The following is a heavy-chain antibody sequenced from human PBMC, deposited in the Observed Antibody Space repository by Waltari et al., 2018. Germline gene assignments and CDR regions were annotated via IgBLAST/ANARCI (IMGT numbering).Heavy chain of an antibody. CDR1: GGSFSGYY. D-gene: IGHD3-10*01. Sequence: QVQLQQWGAGLLKPSETLSLTCAVYGGSFSGYYWSWIRQPTGKGLEWIGEINHSGSTNYNPSLKSRVTISVDTSKNQFSLKLSSVTAADTAVYYCARGAFSLWFGELAVWWGFDYWGQGTLVTVSS. J-gene: IGHJ4*02. CDR3: ARGAFSLWFGELAVWWGFDY. V-gene: IGHV4-34*01. CDR2: INHSGST.